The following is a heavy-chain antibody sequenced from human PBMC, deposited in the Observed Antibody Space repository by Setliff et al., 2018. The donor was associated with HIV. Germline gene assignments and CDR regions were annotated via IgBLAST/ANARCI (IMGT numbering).Heavy chain of an antibody. CDR3: ARDNYYNFWSGYWGMDV. V-gene: IGHV4-61*09. Sequence: SETLSLTCTVSGGSINSGSYYWTWIRQPAGKGLEWIGHIYTSGSTNYNPSLQSRVTMSVDTSKNQFSLRPSSVTAADTAVYYCARDNYYNFWSGYWGMDVWGQGTTVTVSS. CDR1: GGSINSGSYY. D-gene: IGHD3-3*01. CDR2: IYTSGST. J-gene: IGHJ6*02.